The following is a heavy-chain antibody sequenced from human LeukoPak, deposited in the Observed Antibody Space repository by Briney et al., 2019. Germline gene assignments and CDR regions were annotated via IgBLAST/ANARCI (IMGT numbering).Heavy chain of an antibody. D-gene: IGHD3-10*01. V-gene: IGHV3-74*01. Sequence: GGSLRLSCAASGFTFSSYWMNWVRQAPGKGLVWVSRVNTDGSTTSYADSVKGRFTISRDNAKNTLYLQMNSLRAEDTALYYCASLLWFGESLPNWFDSWGQGTLVTVSS. CDR3: ASLLWFGESLPNWFDS. J-gene: IGHJ5*01. CDR2: VNTDGSTT. CDR1: GFTFSSYW.